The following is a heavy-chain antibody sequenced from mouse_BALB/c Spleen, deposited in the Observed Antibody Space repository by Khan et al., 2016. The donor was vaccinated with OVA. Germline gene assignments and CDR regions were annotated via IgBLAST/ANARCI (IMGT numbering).Heavy chain of an antibody. D-gene: IGHD1-1*01. CDR1: GYTFINYW. Sequence: QVRLQQSGAELAKPGASVKMSCKASGYTFINYWILWVKLRPGQGLEWIGYINPSTGYTEYNQNFKDKATLTADKSPSTAYMQLSSLTSEDSAVYYCARRGLRWDFDYWGQGTTLTVSS. V-gene: IGHV1-7*01. CDR3: ARRGLRWDFDY. J-gene: IGHJ2*01. CDR2: INPSTGYT.